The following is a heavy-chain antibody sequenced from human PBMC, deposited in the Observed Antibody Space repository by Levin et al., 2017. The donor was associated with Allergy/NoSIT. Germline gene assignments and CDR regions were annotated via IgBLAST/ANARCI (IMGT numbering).Heavy chain of an antibody. CDR3: AKDHGIVVVPAYDMDV. J-gene: IGHJ6*02. V-gene: IGHV3-30*18. D-gene: IGHD2-2*01. CDR2: ISYDGSNK. CDR1: GFTFSSYG. Sequence: GESLKISCAASGFTFSSYGMHWVRQAPGKGLEWVAVISYDGSNKYYADSVKGRFTISRDNSKNTLYLQMNSLRAEDTAVYYCAKDHGIVVVPAYDMDVWGQGTTVTVSS.